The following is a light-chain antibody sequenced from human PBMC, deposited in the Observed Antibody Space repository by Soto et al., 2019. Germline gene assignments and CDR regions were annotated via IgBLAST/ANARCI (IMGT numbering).Light chain of an antibody. CDR2: SDT. CDR1: NIGSKG. CDR3: QVWDSGSAPVL. Sequence: SYELTQPPSVSVAPGETARISCGGNNIGSKGVHWYQQKPGQAPVLVIYSDTDLPPVIPERFSGSNSANMATLTISRVEAGYEADYYCQVWDSGSAPVLFGGGTKPPVL. V-gene: IGLV3-21*01. J-gene: IGLJ2*01.